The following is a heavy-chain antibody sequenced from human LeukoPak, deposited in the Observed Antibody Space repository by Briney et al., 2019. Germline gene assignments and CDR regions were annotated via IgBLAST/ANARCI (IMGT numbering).Heavy chain of an antibody. CDR3: ARGEGPGYSSSWYFDNWFDP. CDR1: GYSISSGYY. V-gene: IGHV4-38-2*02. Sequence: SETLSLTCTVSGYSISSGYYWGWIRQPPGGGLEWIGSIYHSGSTYYNPSLKSRVTISVDTSKNQFSLKLSSVTAADTAVYYCARGEGPGYSSSWYFDNWFDPWGQGTLVTVSS. CDR2: IYHSGST. J-gene: IGHJ5*02. D-gene: IGHD6-13*01.